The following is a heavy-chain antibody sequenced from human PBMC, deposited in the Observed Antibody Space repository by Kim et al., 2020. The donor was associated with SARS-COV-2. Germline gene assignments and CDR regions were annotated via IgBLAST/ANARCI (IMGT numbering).Heavy chain of an antibody. Sequence: SETLSLTCTVSGGSISSGDSYWIWIRQPPGKGLEWIAYIYYSGSTYYNPSLKSRVTISVDTSKNQFSLKPSSVTAADTAVYYCARDQSLVGGTVDAFEV. CDR2: IYYSGST. CDR1: GGSISSGDSY. J-gene: IGHJ3*01. CDR3: ARDQSLVGGTVDAFEV. V-gene: IGHV4-30-4*01. D-gene: IGHD1-26*01.